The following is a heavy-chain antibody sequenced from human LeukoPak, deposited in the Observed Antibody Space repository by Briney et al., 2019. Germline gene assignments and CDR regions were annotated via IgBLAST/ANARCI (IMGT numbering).Heavy chain of an antibody. V-gene: IGHV4-30-4*01. CDR1: GDSISSGDYF. D-gene: IGHD6-19*01. CDR2: IHHSGSA. Sequence: PSETLSLTCTVSGDSISSGDYFWSWIRQPPGKGLEWIGYIHHSGSASHNTSLKSRVNISVDMSKKQFSLRLSSVTAADTAVYYCARFSSVAVLDYWGQGTLVTVSS. CDR3: ARFSSVAVLDY. J-gene: IGHJ4*02.